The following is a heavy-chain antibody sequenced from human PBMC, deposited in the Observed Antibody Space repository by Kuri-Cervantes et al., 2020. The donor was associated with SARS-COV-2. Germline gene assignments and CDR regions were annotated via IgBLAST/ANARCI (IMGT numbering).Heavy chain of an antibody. CDR3: ARGGSGAAALFDY. Sequence: SETLSLTCNVSGSSISSYYWSWIRQPAGKGLEWIGRIYSSGTTKYDPSLTSRVTMSVDTPKNQFSLKLSSVTAADTAVYYCARGGSGAAALFDYWGQGTLVTVSS. CDR1: GSSISSYY. V-gene: IGHV4-4*07. D-gene: IGHD3-3*01. J-gene: IGHJ4*02. CDR2: IYSSGTT.